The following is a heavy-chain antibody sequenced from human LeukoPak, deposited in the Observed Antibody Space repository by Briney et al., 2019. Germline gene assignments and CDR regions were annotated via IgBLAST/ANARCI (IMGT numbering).Heavy chain of an antibody. Sequence: SETLSLTCTVSGGSLSSYYWSWIRQPAGKGLEWIGRIYTSGSTNYNPSLKSRVTMSVDTSKNQFSLKLSSVTAADTAVYYCARSYSSSWLDWFDPWGQGTLVTVSS. CDR1: GGSLSSYY. D-gene: IGHD6-13*01. V-gene: IGHV4-4*07. CDR3: ARSYSSSWLDWFDP. J-gene: IGHJ5*02. CDR2: IYTSGST.